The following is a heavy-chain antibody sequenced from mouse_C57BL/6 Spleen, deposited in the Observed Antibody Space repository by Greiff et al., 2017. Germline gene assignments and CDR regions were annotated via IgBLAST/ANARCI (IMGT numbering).Heavy chain of an antibody. J-gene: IGHJ1*03. V-gene: IGHV7-3*01. CDR3: ARYGNYFDV. CDR1: GFTFTDYY. D-gene: IGHD2-1*01. Sequence: EVQLVESGGGLVQPGGSLSLSCAASGFTFTDYYMSWVRQPPGKALEWLGFIRNKANGYTTEYSASVKGRFTISRDNSQSILYLQMNALRAEDSATYYCARYGNYFDVWGTGTTVTVSS. CDR2: IRNKANGYTT.